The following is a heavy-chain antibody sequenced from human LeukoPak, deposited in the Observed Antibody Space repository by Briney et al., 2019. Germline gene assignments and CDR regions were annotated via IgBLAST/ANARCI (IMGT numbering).Heavy chain of an antibody. CDR3: ARDLRQEAPFDN. Sequence: ASVKVSCKASGYIFSHFYMHWVRPAPGQGLEWMGIINPSGDSTNYAQKFQGRVTMTRDTSTNTLYMELSSLRSEDTAVYYCARDLRQEAPFDNWGQGTLVTVSS. J-gene: IGHJ4*02. CDR1: GYIFSHFY. CDR2: INPSGDST. V-gene: IGHV1-46*01.